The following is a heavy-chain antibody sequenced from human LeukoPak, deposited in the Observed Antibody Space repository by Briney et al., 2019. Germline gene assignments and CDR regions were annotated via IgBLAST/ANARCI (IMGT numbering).Heavy chain of an antibody. J-gene: IGHJ5*02. CDR2: INPNSGGT. CDR3: ARDLLDDWFDP. CDR1: GYTFTGYY. D-gene: IGHD1-1*01. V-gene: IGHV1-2*02. Sequence: GASVKVSCKASGYTFTGYYMHWVRQAPGQGLEWMGWINPNSGGTNYAQKFQGRVTMTRDTSISTVYMELSNLRSDDTAVYYCARDLLDDWFDPWGQGTLVTISS.